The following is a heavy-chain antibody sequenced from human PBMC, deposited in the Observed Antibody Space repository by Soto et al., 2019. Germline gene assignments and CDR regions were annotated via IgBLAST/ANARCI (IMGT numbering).Heavy chain of an antibody. CDR1: GFTFSTYG. J-gene: IGHJ4*02. Sequence: QVQLVESGGGVVQPGRSLRLSCAASGFTFSTYGMHWVRQAPGKGLEWVAVISYDGSNKYYADSVKGRSTISRDNSKNTLYLQMSSLRAEDTAVYYCAKGFSYSVIDYWGQGTLVTVSS. D-gene: IGHD5-18*01. CDR3: AKGFSYSVIDY. V-gene: IGHV3-30*18. CDR2: ISYDGSNK.